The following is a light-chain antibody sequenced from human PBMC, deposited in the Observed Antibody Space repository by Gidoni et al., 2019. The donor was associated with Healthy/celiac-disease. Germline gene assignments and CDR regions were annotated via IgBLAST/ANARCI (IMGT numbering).Light chain of an antibody. CDR3: AAWDDSLNGVV. CDR1: SSNNGSNT. V-gene: IGLV1-44*01. Sequence: QSVLTPPPSASGTPGQRVTIPCSGSSSNNGSNTVNWYQQLPGTAPKLLIYSNNQRPSGVPDRFSGSKSGTSASLAISGLQSEDEADYYCAAWDDSLNGVVFGGGTKLTVL. CDR2: SNN. J-gene: IGLJ2*01.